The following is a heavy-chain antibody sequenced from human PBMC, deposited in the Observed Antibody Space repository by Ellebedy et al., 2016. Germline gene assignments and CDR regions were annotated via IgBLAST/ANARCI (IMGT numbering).Heavy chain of an antibody. CDR2: IYYSGST. CDR3: ATLLTGTTYGWFNP. Sequence: SETLSLTXTVSGGSISSYYWSWIRQPPGKGLEWIGYIYYSGSTNYNPSLKSRVTISVDTSKNQFSLKLSSVTAADTAVYYCATLLTGTTYGWFNPWGQGTLVTVSS. V-gene: IGHV4-59*01. J-gene: IGHJ5*02. D-gene: IGHD1-7*01. CDR1: GGSISSYY.